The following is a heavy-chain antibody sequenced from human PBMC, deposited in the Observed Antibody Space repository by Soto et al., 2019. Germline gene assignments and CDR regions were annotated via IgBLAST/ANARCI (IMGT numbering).Heavy chain of an antibody. CDR2: ISAYNGNT. V-gene: IGHV1-18*01. CDR3: ARDPGVAANPRLRYFDD. D-gene: IGHD6-25*01. CDR1: GYTFTSYG. Sequence: GASVKVSCKASGYTFTSYGISWVRQAPGQGLEWMGWISAYNGNTNYAQKLQGRVTMTTDTSTSTAYMELRSLRSDDTAVYYCARDPGVAANPRLRYFDDSGQGTRVTVAS. J-gene: IGHJ4*02.